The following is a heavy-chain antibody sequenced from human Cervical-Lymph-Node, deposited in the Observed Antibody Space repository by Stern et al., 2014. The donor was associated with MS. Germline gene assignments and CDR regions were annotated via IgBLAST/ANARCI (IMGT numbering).Heavy chain of an antibody. CDR2: IYSSGST. Sequence: QVQLQESGPGLVKPSETLSLTCTVSGGSVSSGSYYWSWIRQPPGKGLEWIGDIYSSGSTNYNPSLKSRVTISVDTSKNQFSLKLSSVTAADTAVYYCARVSYDFWSGYYPFDYWGQGTLVTVSS. CDR1: GGSVSSGSYY. V-gene: IGHV4-61*01. D-gene: IGHD3-3*01. J-gene: IGHJ4*02. CDR3: ARVSYDFWSGYYPFDY.